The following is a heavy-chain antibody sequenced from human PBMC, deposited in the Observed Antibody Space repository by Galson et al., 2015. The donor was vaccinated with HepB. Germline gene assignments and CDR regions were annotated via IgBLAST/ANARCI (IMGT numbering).Heavy chain of an antibody. CDR2: INHSGST. Sequence: ETLSLTCAVYGGSFSGYYWSWIRQPPGKGLEWIGEINHSGSTNYNPSLKSRVTISVDTSKNQFSLKLSSVTAADTAVYYCARPQYYGSGSEVGYWGQGTLVTVSS. V-gene: IGHV4-34*01. J-gene: IGHJ4*02. CDR3: ARPQYYGSGSEVGY. CDR1: GGSFSGYY. D-gene: IGHD3-10*01.